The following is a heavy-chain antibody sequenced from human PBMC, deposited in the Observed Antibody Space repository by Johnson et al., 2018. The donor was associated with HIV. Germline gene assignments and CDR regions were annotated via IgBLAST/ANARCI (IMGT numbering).Heavy chain of an antibody. CDR3: AKGHSSGYPKDAFDM. V-gene: IGHV3-30*02. D-gene: IGHD3-22*01. CDR2: LRYDGSIK. Sequence: QVQLVESGGGVVQPGGSLRLSCAASGFTFSNYGMHWVRQAPGKGLEWVAFLRYDGSIKYYLDSVKGRFTISRDNSKNTLYLQMNSLRAEYTAVYYCAKGHSSGYPKDAFDMWGQGTMVIVSS. J-gene: IGHJ3*02. CDR1: GFTFSNYG.